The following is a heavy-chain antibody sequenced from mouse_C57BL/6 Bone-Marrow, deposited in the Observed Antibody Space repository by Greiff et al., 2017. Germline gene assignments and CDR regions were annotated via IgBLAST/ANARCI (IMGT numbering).Heavy chain of an antibody. CDR1: GFSLTSYG. Sequence: QVQLQQSGPGLVPPSQSLSITCTVSGFSLTSYGVHWVRQSPGKGLEWLGVIWRGGSTNYNAAFISRLSISKDNSKSQVFFNMNSLQADDTAIYYCARNRDLLPPMDYWGKGTAGTVSS. J-gene: IGHJ4*01. CDR3: ARNRDLLPPMDY. D-gene: IGHD2-1*01. CDR2: IWRGGST. V-gene: IGHV2-2*01.